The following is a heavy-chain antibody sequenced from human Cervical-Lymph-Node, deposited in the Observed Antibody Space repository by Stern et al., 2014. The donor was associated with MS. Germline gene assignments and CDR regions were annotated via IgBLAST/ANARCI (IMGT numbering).Heavy chain of an antibody. Sequence: QVQLVQSGAEVKKPGASVKVSCKTSGYPFTDYYPHWVRQAPGQGLEWVGWINPNTGGAIYAQKFQGRVTMSSDNAISPAYMQVRSLTSDDTAIYYCGREGRRHNEYHYDYWGQGTLVTVSS. CDR3: GREGRRHNEYHYDY. CDR1: GYPFTDYY. D-gene: IGHD6-6*01. J-gene: IGHJ4*02. CDR2: INPNTGGA. V-gene: IGHV1-2*02.